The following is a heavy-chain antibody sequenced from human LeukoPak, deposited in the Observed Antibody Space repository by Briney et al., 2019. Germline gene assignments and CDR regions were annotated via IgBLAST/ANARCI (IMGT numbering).Heavy chain of an antibody. CDR3: ITRGPAATNPDY. J-gene: IGHJ4*02. Sequence: KAGGSLRLSCAASGFTFSNAWMTWVRQAPGKGLEWVGLIKSKTDGRTTDYAAPVQGRFTISRDDSKNTLYLQMNGLKTEDTAIYYCITRGPAATNPDYWGQGTLVTVSS. CDR1: GFTFSNAW. V-gene: IGHV3-15*01. CDR2: IKSKTDGRTT. D-gene: IGHD4-17*01.